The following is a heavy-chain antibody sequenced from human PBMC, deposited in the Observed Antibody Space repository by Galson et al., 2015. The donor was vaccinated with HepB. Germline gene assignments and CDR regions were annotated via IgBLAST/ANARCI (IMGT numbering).Heavy chain of an antibody. CDR2: INPDGSEE. CDR3: ARDSGNGGSQD. V-gene: IGHV3-7*01. J-gene: IGHJ4*02. D-gene: IGHD3-10*01. CDR1: EFTFSSYW. Sequence: SLRLSCAGSEFTFSSYWMNWVRQAPGKGLEWVAHINPDGSEEYYAASLKGRFTISRDNAKNSLYLQMNSLRAEDTAVYYCARDSGNGGSQDWGQGTLVSVSS.